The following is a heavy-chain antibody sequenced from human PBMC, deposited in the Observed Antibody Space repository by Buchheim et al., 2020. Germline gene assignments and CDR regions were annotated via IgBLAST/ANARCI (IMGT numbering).Heavy chain of an antibody. J-gene: IGHJ4*02. CDR1: GFTFSSYG. CDR3: AKDGGNGWDLDY. CDR2: IFYDGSNI. Sequence: QVQLVESGGGVVQPGRSLRLSCAASGFTFSSYGMHWVRQAPGKGLEWVAVIFYDGSNIYYADSVKGRFTISRDNSKNTLYLQMNSLRAEDTAVYYCAKDGGNGWDLDYWGQGTL. V-gene: IGHV3-30*18. D-gene: IGHD6-19*01.